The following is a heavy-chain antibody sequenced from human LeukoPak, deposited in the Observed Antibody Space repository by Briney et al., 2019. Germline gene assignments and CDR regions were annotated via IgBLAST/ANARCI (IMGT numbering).Heavy chain of an antibody. CDR2: IYYSGST. D-gene: IGHD3-10*01. Sequence: ASETLSLTCTVSGGSISSSSYYWGWIRQPPGKGLEWIGSIYYSGSTYYNPSLKSRVTISVDTSKNQFSLKLSSVTAADTAVYYCAKPVEVWFGAHSSSWFDPWGQGTLVTVSS. J-gene: IGHJ5*02. CDR1: GGSISSSSYY. CDR3: AKPVEVWFGAHSSSWFDP. V-gene: IGHV4-39*01.